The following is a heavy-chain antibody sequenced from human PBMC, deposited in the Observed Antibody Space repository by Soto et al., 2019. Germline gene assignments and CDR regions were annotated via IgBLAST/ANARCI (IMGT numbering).Heavy chain of an antibody. Sequence: GGSLRLSCVASGFTFNIYWMHWVRQAPGKGLEWVSRIDNDGSATTYADSVKGRFTISRDNAKNTLFLQMNTLRVDDTAVYYCARANSNSFWGQGTRVTVSS. V-gene: IGHV3-74*01. CDR3: ARANSNSF. CDR2: IDNDGSAT. CDR1: GFTFNIYW. J-gene: IGHJ4*02. D-gene: IGHD1-1*01.